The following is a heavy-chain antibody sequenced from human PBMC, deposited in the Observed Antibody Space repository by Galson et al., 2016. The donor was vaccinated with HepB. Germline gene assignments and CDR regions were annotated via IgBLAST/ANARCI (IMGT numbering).Heavy chain of an antibody. Sequence: SLRLSCAASGFTFTNYDMSWVRQAPGRGLQWVSGISDGAGSTHYADSVKGRFTISRDNSKNTLYLQMDSLRAEDTATYYCAKVLWVGESASKLFDHWGQGTLVTVSS. CDR3: AKVLWVGESASKLFDH. CDR2: ISDGAGST. CDR1: GFTFTNYD. V-gene: IGHV3-23*01. J-gene: IGHJ4*02. D-gene: IGHD3-10*01.